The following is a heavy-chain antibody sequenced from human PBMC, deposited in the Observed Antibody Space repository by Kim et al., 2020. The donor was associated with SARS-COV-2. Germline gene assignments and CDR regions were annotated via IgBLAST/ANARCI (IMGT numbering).Heavy chain of an antibody. CDR2: ISGSGSPI. V-gene: IGHV3-11*01. CDR1: GFIFSDYS. J-gene: IGHJ5*02. Sequence: GGSLRLSCEASGFIFSDYSMTWIRQAPGKGLEWISSISGSGSPIYYADSVKGRFTISWDSAKISLYLQMDSLRVEDTAVYYCARAAGWLDPWGQGTLVT. CDR3: ARAAGWLDP.